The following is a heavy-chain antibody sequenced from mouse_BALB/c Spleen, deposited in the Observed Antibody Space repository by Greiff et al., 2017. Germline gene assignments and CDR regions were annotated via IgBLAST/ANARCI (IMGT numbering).Heavy chain of an antibody. CDR3: ARPPYGNYYAMDY. V-gene: IGHV5-12-2*01. CDR1: GFTFSSYT. Sequence: EVKLMESGGGLVQPGGSLKLSCAASGFTFSSYTMSWVRQTPEKRLEWVAYISNGGGSTYYPDTVKGRFTISRDNAKNTLYLQMSSLKSEDTAMYYCARPPYGNYYAMDYWGQGTSVTVSS. D-gene: IGHD2-1*01. CDR2: ISNGGGST. J-gene: IGHJ4*01.